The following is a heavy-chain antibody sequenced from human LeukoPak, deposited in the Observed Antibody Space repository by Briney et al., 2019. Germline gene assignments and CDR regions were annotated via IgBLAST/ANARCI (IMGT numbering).Heavy chain of an antibody. V-gene: IGHV3-7*01. CDR1: GFTFSSYS. CDR2: IKQDGSEK. D-gene: IGHD3-10*01. J-gene: IGHJ6*03. Sequence: GGSLRLSCAASGFTFSSYSMNWVRQAPGKGLEWVANIKQDGSEKYYVDSVKGRFTISRDNAKNSLYLQMNSLRAEDTAVYFCARGFMVRGVHYYYYYYMDVWGKGTTVTISS. CDR3: ARGFMVRGVHYYYYYYMDV.